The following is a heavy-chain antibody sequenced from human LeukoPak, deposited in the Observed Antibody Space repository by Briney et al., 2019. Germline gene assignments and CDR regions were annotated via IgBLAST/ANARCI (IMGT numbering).Heavy chain of an antibody. CDR2: ISGSTGST. CDR1: GFTFSSHA. J-gene: IGHJ4*02. D-gene: IGHD5-12*01. Sequence: GGSLRLSCAASGFTFSSHAMGWVRQAPGKGLEWVSSISGSTGSTHYADSVMGRCTISRDNSKNTLYLQMDSLRAEDTAVYYCAKATGYVDPFDQWGQGTLVTVSS. V-gene: IGHV3-23*01. CDR3: AKATGYVDPFDQ.